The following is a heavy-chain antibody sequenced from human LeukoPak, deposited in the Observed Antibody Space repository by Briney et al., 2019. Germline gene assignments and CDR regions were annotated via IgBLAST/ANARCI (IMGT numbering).Heavy chain of an antibody. Sequence: SETLSLTCTVSGGSISSFFWSWIRQPPGKGLEWIGYIYYTGTTNYNPSLKSRLTISIDTSKNQFSLKLSSVTAADTAIYYCARKGVGATGHYYYVMDVWGQGTTVTVSS. CDR1: GGSISSFF. D-gene: IGHD1-26*01. V-gene: IGHV4-59*12. CDR2: IYYTGTT. J-gene: IGHJ6*02. CDR3: ARKGVGATGHYYYVMDV.